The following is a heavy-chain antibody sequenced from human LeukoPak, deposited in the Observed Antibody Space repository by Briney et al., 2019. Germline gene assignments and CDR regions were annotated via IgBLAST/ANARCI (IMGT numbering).Heavy chain of an antibody. CDR2: ISSSSSYI. D-gene: IGHD1-7*01. CDR1: GFTFSSYS. Sequence: GGSLRLSCAASGFTFSSYSMSWVRQAPGKGLEWVSSISSSSSYIYYADSVKGRFTISRHNAKNTLYLQMNSLRAEDTAVYYCARGLGTPPNCFDPWGQGTLVTVSS. V-gene: IGHV3-21*01. CDR3: ARGLGTPPNCFDP. J-gene: IGHJ5*02.